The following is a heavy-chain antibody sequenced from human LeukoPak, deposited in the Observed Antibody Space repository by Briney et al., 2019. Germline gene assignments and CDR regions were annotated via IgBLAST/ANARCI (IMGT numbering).Heavy chain of an antibody. CDR2: IYHSGST. Sequence: PSETLSLTCTVSGYSISSGYYWGWIRQPPGKGLEWIGSIYHSGSTYYNPSLKSRVTISVDTSKNQFSLKLSSVTAADTAVYYCARVGGGYYLNFDYWGQGTLVTVSS. CDR3: ARVGGGYYLNFDY. D-gene: IGHD2/OR15-2a*01. CDR1: GYSISSGYY. J-gene: IGHJ4*02. V-gene: IGHV4-38-2*02.